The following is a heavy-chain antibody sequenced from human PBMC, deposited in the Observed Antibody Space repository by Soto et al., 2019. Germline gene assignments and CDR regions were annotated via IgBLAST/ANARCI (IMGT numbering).Heavy chain of an antibody. CDR2: ISSSSSTI. CDR1: GFTFSSYS. J-gene: IGHJ5*02. Sequence: EVQLVESGGGLVQPGGSLRLSCAASGFTFSSYSMNWVRQGPGKGLEWVSYISSSSSTIYYADAVKGRFTISRENAKNSLYLQMNSLRAEDTADYYCARDGAGTDTSWGQGTLVTVSS. V-gene: IGHV3-48*01. D-gene: IGHD1-1*01. CDR3: ARDGAGTDTS.